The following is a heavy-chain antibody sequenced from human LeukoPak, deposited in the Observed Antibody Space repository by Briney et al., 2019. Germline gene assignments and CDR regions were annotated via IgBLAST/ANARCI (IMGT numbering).Heavy chain of an antibody. CDR2: IYYSGST. J-gene: IGHJ6*02. V-gene: IGHV4-59*08. CDR1: GGSISSYY. D-gene: IGHD6-13*01. CDR3: ASQYSSSWYAGLYYYYGMDV. Sequence: PSETLSLTCTVSGGSISSYYWSWIRQPPGKGLEWIGYIYYSGSTNYNPSLKSRVTISVDTSKNQFSLKLSSVTAADTAVYYCASQYSSSWYAGLYYYYGMDVWGQGTTVTVSS.